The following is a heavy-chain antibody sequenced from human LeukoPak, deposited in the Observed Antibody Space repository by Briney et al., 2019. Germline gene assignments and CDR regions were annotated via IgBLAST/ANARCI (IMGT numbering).Heavy chain of an antibody. CDR3: ARRRWSTGYSYGSGYFDY. Sequence: SETLSLTCAVYGGSFSGYYWSWIRQPPGKGLEWIGEINHSGSTNYNPSLKSRVTISVDTSKNQFSLKLSSVTAADTAVYYCARRRWSTGYSYGSGYFDYWGQGTLVTVSS. V-gene: IGHV4-34*01. D-gene: IGHD5-18*01. J-gene: IGHJ4*02. CDR2: INHSGST. CDR1: GGSFSGYY.